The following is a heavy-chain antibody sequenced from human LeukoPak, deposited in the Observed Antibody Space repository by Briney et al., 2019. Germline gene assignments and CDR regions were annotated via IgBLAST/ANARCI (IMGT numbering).Heavy chain of an antibody. CDR3: ARGGGDYGDWAVWYYYYYMDV. V-gene: IGHV4-34*01. CDR1: GFSFRSHG. D-gene: IGHD4-17*01. Sequence: PGGTLRLSCAASGFSFRSHGMNWVRQSPGKGLEWIGDINHSGSTNYKPSLKSRVTISLDTSKNQFSLRLSSVTAAHTAVYYCARGGGDYGDWAVWYYYYYMDVWGKGTTATVSS. CDR2: INHSGST. J-gene: IGHJ6*03.